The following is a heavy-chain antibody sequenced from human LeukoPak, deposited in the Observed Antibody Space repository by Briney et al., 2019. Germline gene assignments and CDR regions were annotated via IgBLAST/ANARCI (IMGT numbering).Heavy chain of an antibody. V-gene: IGHV3-7*03. D-gene: IGHD2-21*01. CDR2: IKQDGSEK. CDR1: GFAFSSYW. CDR3: ARDSPTIPLDY. J-gene: IGHJ4*02. Sequence: GGSLRLSCAASGFAFSSYWMSWVRQAPGKGLEWVANIKQDGSEKYYVDSVKGRFTISRDNAKNSLYLQMNSLRAEDTAVYYCARDSPTIPLDYWGQGTLVTVSS.